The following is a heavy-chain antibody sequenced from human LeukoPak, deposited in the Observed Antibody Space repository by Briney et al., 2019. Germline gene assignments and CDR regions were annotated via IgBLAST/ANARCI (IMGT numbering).Heavy chain of an antibody. CDR3: ARIAAMAGVGWGDFDY. V-gene: IGHV1-2*02. CDR2: IDPNKDDT. J-gene: IGHJ4*02. CDR1: GYRFSAYY. D-gene: IGHD6-19*01. Sequence: ASVKVSCKASGYRFSAYYLNWIRQAPGQGLEWLGWIDPNKDDTNYAQKFQGRVTMTRDTSISTAYMELTRLTSDDTAVYYCARIAAMAGVGWGDFDYWGQGTLVTVSS.